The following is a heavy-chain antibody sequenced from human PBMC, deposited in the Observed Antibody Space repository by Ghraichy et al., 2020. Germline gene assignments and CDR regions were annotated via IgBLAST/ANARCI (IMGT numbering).Heavy chain of an antibody. Sequence: GESLNISCAASGFTFSSYSMNWVRQAPGKGLEWVSSISSSSHIYYADSVKGRFTISRDNAKNSLYLQMNSLRAEDTAVYYCARDKGYDSSGYYQRLSGYYFDYWGQGTLVTVSS. J-gene: IGHJ4*02. CDR2: ISSSSHI. D-gene: IGHD3-22*01. CDR3: ARDKGYDSSGYYQRLSGYYFDY. V-gene: IGHV3-21*01. CDR1: GFTFSSYS.